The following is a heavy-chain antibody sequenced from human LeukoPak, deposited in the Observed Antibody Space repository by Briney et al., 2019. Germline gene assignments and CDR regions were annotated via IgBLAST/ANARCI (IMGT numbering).Heavy chain of an antibody. V-gene: IGHV1-69*06. CDR1: GGTFSSYA. D-gene: IGHD3-22*01. J-gene: IGHJ4*02. CDR2: IIPIFGTA. Sequence: ASGKVSCKASGGTFSSYAISWVRQAPGQGLEWMGGIIPIFGTANYAQKFQGRVTITADKSTSTAYMELSSLRSEDTAVYYCARGGHYDSSGYYGKYWGQGTLVTVSS. CDR3: ARGGHYDSSGYYGKY.